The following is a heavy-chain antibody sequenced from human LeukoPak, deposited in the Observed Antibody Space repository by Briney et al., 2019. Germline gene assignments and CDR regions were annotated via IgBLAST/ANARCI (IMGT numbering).Heavy chain of an antibody. CDR2: ISSSSSYI. Sequence: PGGSLRLSCAASGFTFSSYSMNCVRHAPREGLEWVSSISSSSSYIYYADSVKGRFTISRDNAKTSLYLQMNSLRAEDTAVYYCARKDGDFALDYWGQGTLVTVSS. J-gene: IGHJ4*02. CDR3: ARKDGDFALDY. D-gene: IGHD4-17*01. V-gene: IGHV3-21*01. CDR1: GFTFSSYS.